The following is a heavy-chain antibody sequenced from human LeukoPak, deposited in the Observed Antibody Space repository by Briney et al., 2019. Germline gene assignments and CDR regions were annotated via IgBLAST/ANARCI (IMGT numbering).Heavy chain of an antibody. CDR1: GGSFSGYY. CDR3: ARTHYYDSSGYYYEDY. D-gene: IGHD3-22*01. J-gene: IGHJ4*02. V-gene: IGHV4-34*01. CDR2: ISHSGST. Sequence: SETLSLTCAVYGGSFSGYYWSWIRQPPGKGLEWIGEISHSGSTNYNPSLKSRVTISVDTSKNQFSLKLSSVTAADTAVYYCARTHYYDSSGYYYEDYWGQGTLVTVSS.